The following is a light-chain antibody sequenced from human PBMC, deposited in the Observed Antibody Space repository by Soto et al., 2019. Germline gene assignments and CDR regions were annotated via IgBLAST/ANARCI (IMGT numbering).Light chain of an antibody. CDR2: DAS. Sequence: DIQMTQSPSSLSASVGDRVTITCRSSQGISTWLAWYQQKPEKAPKTLIFDASTLQSGVPSRFSGSGSGTDFTLTISSVQPEDFETYYCQQYKSYPLTFGGGTKVDIK. CDR3: QQYKSYPLT. J-gene: IGKJ4*01. V-gene: IGKV1D-16*01. CDR1: QGISTW.